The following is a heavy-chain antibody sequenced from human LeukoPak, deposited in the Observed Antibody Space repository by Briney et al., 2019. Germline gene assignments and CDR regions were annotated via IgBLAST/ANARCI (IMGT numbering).Heavy chain of an antibody. CDR1: GFTFSSHA. J-gene: IGHJ4*02. D-gene: IGHD4-23*01. CDR3: AKRATVAKTFDD. Sequence: GGSLRLSCAASGFTFSSHAMSWVRQAPGKGLEWVSAIGGSDKTYYPDSGVKGRSTISRDTSKNTLYLQMNNLRAEDTAVYYCAKRATVAKTFDDWGQGTLVTVSS. CDR2: IGGSDKT. V-gene: IGHV3-23*01.